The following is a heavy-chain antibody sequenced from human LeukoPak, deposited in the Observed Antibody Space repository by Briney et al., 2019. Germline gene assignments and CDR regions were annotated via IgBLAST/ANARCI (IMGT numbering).Heavy chain of an antibody. D-gene: IGHD2/OR15-2a*01. CDR3: ARARIYWFDP. CDR2: INHSGST. Sequence: WETLSLTCAVYGGSFSGYYWSWIRQPPGKGLEWIGEINHSGSTNYNPSLKSRVTISVDTSKNQFSLKLSSVTAADTAVYYCARARIYWFDPWGQGTLVTVSS. V-gene: IGHV4-34*01. CDR1: GGSFSGYY. J-gene: IGHJ5*02.